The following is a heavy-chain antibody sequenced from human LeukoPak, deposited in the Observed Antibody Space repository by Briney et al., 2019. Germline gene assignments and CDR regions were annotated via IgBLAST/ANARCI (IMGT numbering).Heavy chain of an antibody. CDR1: GFTFNSYA. V-gene: IGHV3-21*01. CDR2: ISSSSSYI. D-gene: IGHD5-18*01. J-gene: IGHJ3*02. CDR3: ASVDTAMVFWAFDI. Sequence: PGGSLRLSCAASGFTFNSYAMSWVRQAPGKGLEWVSSISSSSSYIYYADSVKGRFTISRDNAKNSLYLQMNSLRAEDTAVYYCASVDTAMVFWAFDIWGQGTMVTVSS.